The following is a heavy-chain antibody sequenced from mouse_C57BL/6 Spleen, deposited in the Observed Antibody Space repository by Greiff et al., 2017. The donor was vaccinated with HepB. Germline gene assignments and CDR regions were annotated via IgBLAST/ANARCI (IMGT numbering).Heavy chain of an antibody. J-gene: IGHJ4*01. D-gene: IGHD1-1*01. CDR3: ARWVDYGSSYGYAMDY. Sequence: VQLQQSGAELAKPGASVKLSCKASGYTFTSYWMHWVKQRPGQGLEWIGYINPSSGYTKYNQKFKDKATLTADISSSTAYLQLSSLTYEDSAVYYCARWVDYGSSYGYAMDYWGQGTSVTVSS. CDR2: INPSSGYT. V-gene: IGHV1-7*01. CDR1: GYTFTSYW.